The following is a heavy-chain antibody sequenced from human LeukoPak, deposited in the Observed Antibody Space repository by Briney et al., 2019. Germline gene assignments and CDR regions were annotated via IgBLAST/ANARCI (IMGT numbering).Heavy chain of an antibody. Sequence: ASVKVSCKASGYTFTSYAMNWVRQAPGQGLEWMGWINTNTGNPTYAQGFTGRFVFSLDTSVSTAYLQISSLKAEDTAVYYCAREYYDFWSGYSYYYYSGMDVWGQGTTVTVSS. V-gene: IGHV7-4-1*02. CDR3: AREYYDFWSGYSYYYYSGMDV. CDR1: GYTFTSYA. J-gene: IGHJ6*02. D-gene: IGHD3-3*01. CDR2: INTNTGNP.